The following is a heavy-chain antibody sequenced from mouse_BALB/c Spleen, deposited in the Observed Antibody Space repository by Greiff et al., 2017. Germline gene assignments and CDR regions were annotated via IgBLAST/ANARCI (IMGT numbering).Heavy chain of an antibody. J-gene: IGHJ4*01. CDR3: ARSGDYGYNYAMDY. V-gene: IGHV3-2*02. CDR2: ISYSGST. CDR1: GYSITSDYA. Sequence: EVQLQESGPGLVKPSQSLSLTCTVTGYSITSDYAWNWIRQFPGNTLEWMGYISYSGSTSYNPSLKSRISITRDTSKNQFFLQLNSVTTEDTATYYCARSGDYGYNYAMDYWGQGTSVTVSS. D-gene: IGHD1-2*01.